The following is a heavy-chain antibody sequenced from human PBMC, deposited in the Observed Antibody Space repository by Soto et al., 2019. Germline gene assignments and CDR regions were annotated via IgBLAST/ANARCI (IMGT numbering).Heavy chain of an antibody. CDR2: ISAYNGNT. CDR3: ARGSLPGRLVSYGFDI. V-gene: IGHV1-18*04. J-gene: IGHJ3*02. CDR1: GYTFSSYG. Sequence: QVQLVQSGAEVKKPGASVKVSCKASGYTFSSYGISWVRQAPGQGLEWMGWISAYNGNTNYAQKFQGRVTMTTDTSTSTAYMELRSLRSDDTAVYYCARGSLPGRLVSYGFDIWGQGTMVTVSS. D-gene: IGHD6-6*01.